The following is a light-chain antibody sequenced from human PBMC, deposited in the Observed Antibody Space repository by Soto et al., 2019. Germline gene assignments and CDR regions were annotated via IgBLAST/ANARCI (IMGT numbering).Light chain of an antibody. CDR3: QHYNNWPFT. V-gene: IGKV3-15*01. CDR1: QSVSSN. CDR2: GAS. J-gene: IGKJ2*01. Sequence: EIVMTQSPATLSVSPGERATLSCRASQSVSSNLAWYQQKPGQAPTLLIYGASARASGIPARFSGSGSGTESTLTISSLQSEDFAVDYCQHYNNWPFTFGQGTKLEIK.